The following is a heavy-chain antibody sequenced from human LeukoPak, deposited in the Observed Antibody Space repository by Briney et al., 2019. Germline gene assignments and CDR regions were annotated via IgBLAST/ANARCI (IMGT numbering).Heavy chain of an antibody. D-gene: IGHD5-18*01. CDR1: GYTFTNYW. CDR3: AGLIPGYSLFDY. Sequence: GESLKISCKGSGYTFTNYWIGWVRQMPGKGLEWMGSIYPSDSDTKYSPSFQGQVTISADKSITTAYLQWSSLKASDSAMYYCAGLIPGYSLFDYWGQRTLVTVSS. V-gene: IGHV5-51*01. CDR2: IYPSDSDT. J-gene: IGHJ4*02.